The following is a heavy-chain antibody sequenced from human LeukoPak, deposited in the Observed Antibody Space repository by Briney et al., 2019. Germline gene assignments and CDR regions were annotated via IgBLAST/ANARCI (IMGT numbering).Heavy chain of an antibody. CDR2: VNHSGST. D-gene: IGHD5-24*01. V-gene: IGHV4-34*01. Sequence: SSETLSLTCAVYGGSFSGYSWSWIRQPPGKGLEWIGEVNHSGSTNYSPSLKSRVTISVDTSKNQFSLKLRSVTAADTAVYYCAREGIRRDGYRRVDYWGQRTLVTVSS. CDR3: AREGIRRDGYRRVDY. J-gene: IGHJ4*02. CDR1: GGSFSGYS.